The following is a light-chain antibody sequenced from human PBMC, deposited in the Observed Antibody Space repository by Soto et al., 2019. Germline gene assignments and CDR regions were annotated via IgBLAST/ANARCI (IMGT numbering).Light chain of an antibody. V-gene: IGLV2-14*01. J-gene: IGLJ1*01. CDR3: SSYTSSSTVYV. Sequence: QSALTQPASVSGSPGQSITISCTGTSSDVGGYNYVSWYQQHPGKAPKLMIYEVSNRPSGVSNRFSGSKSGNTASLTISGRQAEDEADYYCSSYTSSSTVYVFGTGTKLTVL. CDR1: SSDVGGYNY. CDR2: EVS.